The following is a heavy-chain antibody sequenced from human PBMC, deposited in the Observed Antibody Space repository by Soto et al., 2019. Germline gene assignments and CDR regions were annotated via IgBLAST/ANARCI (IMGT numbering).Heavy chain of an antibody. J-gene: IGHJ4*02. CDR2: INHSGST. D-gene: IGHD6-13*01. CDR1: GGSFSGYY. Sequence: SETLSLTCAVYGGSFSGYYWSWIRQPPGKGLEWIGEINHSGSTNYNPSLKSRVTISVDTSKNQFSLKLSSVTAADTAVYYCARGDSSRSWDYWGQGTLVTVSS. CDR3: ARGDSSRSWDY. V-gene: IGHV4-34*01.